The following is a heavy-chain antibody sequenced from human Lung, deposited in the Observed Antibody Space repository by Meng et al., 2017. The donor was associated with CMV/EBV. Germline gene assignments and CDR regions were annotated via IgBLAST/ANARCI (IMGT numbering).Heavy chain of an antibody. Sequence: HVQLQQSGPGLVKPSQPLSPTCAISGDIGSSNSAAWHWIRQSPSRGLEWLGRTYYRSKWYHEYEVSVKSRITISPDTPKNQFSLQLNSMTPEDTAVYYCARGINGGCGDWGQGTLVTVSS. CDR1: GDIGSSNSAA. D-gene: IGHD4-23*01. CDR2: TYYRSKWYH. J-gene: IGHJ4*02. CDR3: ARGINGGCGD. V-gene: IGHV6-1*01.